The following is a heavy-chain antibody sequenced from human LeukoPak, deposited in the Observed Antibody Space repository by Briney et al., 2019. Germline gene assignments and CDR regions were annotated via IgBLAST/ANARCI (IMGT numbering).Heavy chain of an antibody. CDR1: GFIFSSYA. V-gene: IGHV3-23*01. CDR3: AKDRSFIKDVGHGDFNY. Sequence: GGSLRLSCAASGFIFSSYAMSWVRQAPGKGLEWVSTISGSGGSTYYADSVKGRFTISRDNSKNTVYLQMNSLRAEDTAVYYCAKDRSFIKDVGHGDFNYGGQGTLVTVSS. D-gene: IGHD3-10*01. CDR2: ISGSGGST. J-gene: IGHJ4*02.